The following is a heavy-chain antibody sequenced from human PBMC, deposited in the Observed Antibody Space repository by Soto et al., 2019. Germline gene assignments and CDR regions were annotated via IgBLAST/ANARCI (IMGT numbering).Heavy chain of an antibody. J-gene: IGHJ6*02. V-gene: IGHV3-64*04. CDR1: GFTFCTSA. CDR2: ISSNGDST. D-gene: IGHD3-3*01. Sequence: GGALRLSCSASGFTFCTSAMNWDRQAPGKRPEYVSSISSNGDSTDYAAPVKGRFTISRDDSKNTLYLQMNSLKTEDTAVYYCTTLSITIFGVVLMDVWGQGTTVTVSS. CDR3: TTLSITIFGVVLMDV.